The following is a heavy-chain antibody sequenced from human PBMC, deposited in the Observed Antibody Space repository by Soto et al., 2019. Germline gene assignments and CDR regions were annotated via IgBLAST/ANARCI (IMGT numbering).Heavy chain of an antibody. CDR3: ARGTRYGSESYYFY. D-gene: IGHD3-10*01. Sequence: QVQLVQSGAEVKKPGSSVKVSCKASGGTFSSYTISWVRQAPGQGLEWMGRIIPILGIANYAQKFQGRVTITADKSTSTAYMELSSLRSEDTAVYYCARGTRYGSESYYFYWGQGTLVTVSS. CDR2: IIPILGIA. V-gene: IGHV1-69*02. CDR1: GGTFSSYT. J-gene: IGHJ4*02.